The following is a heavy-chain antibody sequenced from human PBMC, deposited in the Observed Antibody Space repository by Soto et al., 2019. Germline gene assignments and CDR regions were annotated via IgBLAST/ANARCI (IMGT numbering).Heavy chain of an antibody. CDR3: ARARSGSYYEL. Sequence: GASVKVSCKASGGTFSSYAISWVRQAPGQGLEWMGWISAYNGNTNYAQKLQGRVTMTTDTSTSTAYMELRSLRPDDTAVYYCARARSGSYYELWGQGTLVTVSS. CDR2: ISAYNGNT. D-gene: IGHD1-26*01. V-gene: IGHV1-18*01. CDR1: GGTFSSYA. J-gene: IGHJ4*02.